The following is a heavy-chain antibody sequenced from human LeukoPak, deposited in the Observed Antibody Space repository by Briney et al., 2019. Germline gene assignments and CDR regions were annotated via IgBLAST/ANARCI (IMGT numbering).Heavy chain of an antibody. V-gene: IGHV4-34*01. J-gene: IGHJ4*02. CDR3: ARGFYSSGYYYYFDY. CDR1: GGSFSGYY. D-gene: IGHD3-22*01. Sequence: SETLSLTCAVSGGSFSGYYWTWIRQPPGKGLEWIGEINHSGSANYNPSLKSRVTISLDTSKNQFSLKVSSVTAADTAVYYCARGFYSSGYYYYFDYWGQGTLVTVSS. CDR2: INHSGSA.